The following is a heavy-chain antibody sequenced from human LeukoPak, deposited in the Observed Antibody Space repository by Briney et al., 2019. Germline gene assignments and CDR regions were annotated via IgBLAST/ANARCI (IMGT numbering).Heavy chain of an antibody. CDR2: INSDGSST. J-gene: IGHJ4*02. CDR3: ARGAVARSFDY. Sequence: GGSLRLSCAASGFTFSSYWMHWVRQAPGKGLVWVSRINSDGSSTIYADSVKGRFTISRDNAKNTLYLQTNSLRAEDTAVYYCARGAVARSFDYWGQGTLVTVSA. V-gene: IGHV3-74*01. CDR1: GFTFSSYW. D-gene: IGHD6-19*01.